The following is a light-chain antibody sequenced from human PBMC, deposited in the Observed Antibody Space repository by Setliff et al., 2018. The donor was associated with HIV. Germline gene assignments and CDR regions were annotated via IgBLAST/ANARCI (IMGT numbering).Light chain of an antibody. Sequence: QSALTQPASVSGSPGQSITISCTGTSSDIGGYKYVSWYQQHPGRAPKLIIYDVNSRPSGVSNRFSGSKSGNTASLTISGLQAEDEADYYCSSYTSSITLYVFGTGTKVTVL. CDR1: SSDIGGYKY. CDR2: DVN. CDR3: SSYTSSITLYV. J-gene: IGLJ1*01. V-gene: IGLV2-14*03.